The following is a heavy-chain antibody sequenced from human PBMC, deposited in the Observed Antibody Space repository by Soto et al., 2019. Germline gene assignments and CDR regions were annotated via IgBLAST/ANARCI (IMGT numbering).Heavy chain of an antibody. CDR3: ARDLPTRGYFDY. CDR1: GGSVSSGSYY. CDR2: IYYSGST. V-gene: IGHV4-61*01. J-gene: IGHJ4*02. Sequence: SETLSLTCTVSGGSVSSGSYYWSWIRQPPGKGLEWIGYIYYSGSTNYNPSLKSRVTISVDTSKNQLSLKLSSVTAADTVVYYCARDLPTRGYFDYWGQGTLVTVSS. D-gene: IGHD3-10*01.